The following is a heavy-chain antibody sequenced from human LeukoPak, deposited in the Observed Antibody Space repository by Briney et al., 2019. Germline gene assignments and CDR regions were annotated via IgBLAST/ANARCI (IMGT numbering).Heavy chain of an antibody. Sequence: GESLKISCQGSGSSFTSYWIGGVRQLPGKGLEWMGIIYPGDSDTRYSPSFQGQVTISADKSISTAYLQWSSLKASDTAMYYCARHPGYSSGWSFDYWGQGTLVTVSS. CDR1: GSSFTSYW. D-gene: IGHD6-19*01. V-gene: IGHV5-51*01. J-gene: IGHJ4*02. CDR3: ARHPGYSSGWSFDY. CDR2: IYPGDSDT.